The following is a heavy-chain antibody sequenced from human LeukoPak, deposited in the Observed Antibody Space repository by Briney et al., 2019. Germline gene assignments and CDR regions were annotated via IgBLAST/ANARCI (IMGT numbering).Heavy chain of an antibody. V-gene: IGHV4-61*02. CDR3: ARYPNWYFDH. Sequence: SETLSLTCTVSGGSTSSGRYYWSWIRQPAGKGLEWIGRIYTYGSTNYNPTLESRVTISIDTSKNQFSLNLSSVTAADTAVYYCARYPNWYFDHWGRGTLVTVSS. J-gene: IGHJ2*01. CDR2: IYTYGST. CDR1: GGSTSSGRYY.